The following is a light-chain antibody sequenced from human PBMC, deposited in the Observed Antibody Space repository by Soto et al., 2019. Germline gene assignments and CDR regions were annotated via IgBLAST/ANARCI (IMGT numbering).Light chain of an antibody. V-gene: IGKV3-20*01. CDR3: QQYGSSPRT. J-gene: IGKJ2*01. Sequence: EIVLTQSPGTLSLSPWERATLSCRASQSVSSSYLAWYQQKPGQAPRLLIYGASIRATGIPDRFSGSGSGTDFTLTISRMEPEDFAVYYCQQYGSSPRTFGQGTKVDIK. CDR1: QSVSSSY. CDR2: GAS.